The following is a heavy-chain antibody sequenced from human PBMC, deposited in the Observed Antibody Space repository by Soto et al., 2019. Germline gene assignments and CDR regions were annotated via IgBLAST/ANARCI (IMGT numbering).Heavy chain of an antibody. V-gene: IGHV3-33*01. J-gene: IGHJ6*02. D-gene: IGHD2-21*01. CDR1: GFSFSSYA. CDR2: IWHDGSTT. CDR3: ASDVEKTKANYYYYGMDV. Sequence: QEQLVESGGGVVQPGRSLRLSCAASGFSFSSYAMHWVRQAPGKGLEWVALIWHDGSTTSYADSVKGRFTISRDKSMKMHYVQMNNRRAENTAVYYCASDVEKTKANYYYYGMDVWGRGTAVTVSS.